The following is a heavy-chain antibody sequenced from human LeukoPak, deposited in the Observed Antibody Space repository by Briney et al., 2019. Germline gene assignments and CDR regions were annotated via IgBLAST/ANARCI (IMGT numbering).Heavy chain of an antibody. CDR2: INPNSGGT. Sequence: ASVKVSCKASGGTFSSYAISWVRQAPGQGLEWMGWINPNSGGTDFAQNFQGRVTMTRDTSISTAYMELRGLRTDDTAVYYCARGINWFDPWGQGTLVTVSS. CDR1: GGTFSSYA. D-gene: IGHD3-10*01. J-gene: IGHJ5*02. V-gene: IGHV1-2*02. CDR3: ARGINWFDP.